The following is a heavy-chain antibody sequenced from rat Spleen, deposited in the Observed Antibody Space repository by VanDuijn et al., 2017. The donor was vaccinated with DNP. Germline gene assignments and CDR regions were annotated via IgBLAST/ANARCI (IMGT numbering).Heavy chain of an antibody. CDR3: VRPDYYDGSYPHY. D-gene: IGHD1-12*02. CDR2: IIYDGGST. CDR1: GFALSDYY. J-gene: IGHJ2*01. V-gene: IGHV5-22*01. Sequence: EVQLVESGGGLEQPGRALNLSCKASGFALSDYYMAWVRQTPKTGLEWVATIIYDGGSTYYRDSVKGRFTISRDYAKSTLYLQMNSVRSEDMATYYCVRPDYYDGSYPHYWGQGVMVTVSS.